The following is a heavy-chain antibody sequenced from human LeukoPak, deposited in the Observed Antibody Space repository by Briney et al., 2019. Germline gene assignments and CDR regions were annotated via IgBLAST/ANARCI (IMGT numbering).Heavy chain of an antibody. V-gene: IGHV1-69*01. CDR2: IIPIFGTA. CDR3: ARDGRDGYNLVY. CDR1: GGTFSSYA. Sequence: SVTVSCKASGGTFSSYAISWVRQAPGQGLEWMGGIIPIFGTANYAQKFQGRVTITADESTSTAYMELSSLRSEDTAVYYCARDGRDGYNLVYWGQGTLVTVSS. J-gene: IGHJ4*02. D-gene: IGHD5-24*01.